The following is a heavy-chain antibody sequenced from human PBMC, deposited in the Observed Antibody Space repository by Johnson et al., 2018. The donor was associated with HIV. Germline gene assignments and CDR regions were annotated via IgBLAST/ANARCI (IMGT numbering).Heavy chain of an antibody. Sequence: MLLVESGGGLVQPGGSLRLSCAASGFTVRSNYMSWVRQAPGKGLEWVSLIYSGDTTYYADSVKGRFTISSDNSKNTLYLQMNSLRAEDTAVYYCARTRHYYEAFDIWGQGTMVTVSS. CDR1: GFTVRSNY. CDR3: ARTRHYYEAFDI. V-gene: IGHV3-66*01. D-gene: IGHD3-10*01. J-gene: IGHJ3*02. CDR2: IYSGDTT.